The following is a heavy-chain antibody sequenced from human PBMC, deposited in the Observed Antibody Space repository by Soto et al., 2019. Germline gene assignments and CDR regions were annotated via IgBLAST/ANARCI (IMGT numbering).Heavy chain of an antibody. J-gene: IGHJ4*02. D-gene: IGHD2-15*01. CDR1: GGSVGSSSSYY. Sequence: SETLSLTCTVAGGSVGSSSSYYWGWIRQPPGKGLEWIGNIYYNGKTFYNPSVQSRVTISADTSKNQFSLRLASVTAADAGVYYCARCRGPVSGGGCYALFDNWGQGSRVTVAS. CDR3: ARCRGPVSGGGCYALFDN. CDR2: IYYNGKT. V-gene: IGHV4-39*01.